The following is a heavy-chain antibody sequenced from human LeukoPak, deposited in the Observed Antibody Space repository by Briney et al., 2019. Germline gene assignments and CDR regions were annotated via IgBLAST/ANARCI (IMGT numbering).Heavy chain of an antibody. Sequence: GGSLRLSCAVSGFTFSDSYMTWLRQAPGKGLEWVSIISGGGDNRYYADSVKGRFTISRDNSKNTLYLQMNSLRAEDTAVYYCAKGQITRSDRFDYWGQGTLVTVSS. CDR2: ISGGGDNR. CDR3: AKGQITRSDRFDY. D-gene: IGHD3-16*01. J-gene: IGHJ4*02. CDR1: GFTFSDSY. V-gene: IGHV3-23*01.